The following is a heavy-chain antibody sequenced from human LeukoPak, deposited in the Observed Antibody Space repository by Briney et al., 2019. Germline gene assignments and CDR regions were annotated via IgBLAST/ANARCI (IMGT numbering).Heavy chain of an antibody. D-gene: IGHD3-10*01. V-gene: IGHV3-7*01. J-gene: IGHJ4*02. CDR2: IKQDGSEK. CDR3: ARDTMVRGVIVPIR. Sequence: GGSLRLSCAASGFTFSAYWMNWVRQAPGKGLEWVANIKQDGSEKYYVDSVKGRFTISRDNAKNTLYLQMNSLRAEDTAVYYCARDTMVRGVIVPIRWGQGTLVTVSS. CDR1: GFTFSAYW.